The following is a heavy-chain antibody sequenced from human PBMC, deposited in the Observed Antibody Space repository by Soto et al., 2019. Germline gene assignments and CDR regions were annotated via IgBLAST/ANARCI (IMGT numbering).Heavy chain of an antibody. Sequence: ASVKVSCKASGYTFTTYGISWVRQAPGQGLEWLGWIDTHNGNTNYAQNLQGRVIMTADTSTSTAYMELRSLRSDDTAVYYCARDLGRGATIHYYYYGMDVWGQGTTVTVSS. CDR3: ARDLGRGATIHYYYYGMDV. CDR2: IDTHNGNT. V-gene: IGHV1-18*01. CDR1: GYTFTTYG. J-gene: IGHJ6*02. D-gene: IGHD5-12*01.